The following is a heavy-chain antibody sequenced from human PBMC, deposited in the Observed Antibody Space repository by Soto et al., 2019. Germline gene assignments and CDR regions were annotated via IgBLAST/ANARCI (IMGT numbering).Heavy chain of an antibody. CDR3: ARLTITMIVSYYGMDV. J-gene: IGHJ6*02. CDR2: IDPSDSYT. Sequence: GESLKISCKGSGYSFTSYWISWVRQMPGKGLEWMGRIDPSDSYTNYSPSFQGHVTISADKSISTAYLQWSSLKASDTAMYYCARLTITMIVSYYGMDVWGQGTTVTVSS. CDR1: GYSFTSYW. V-gene: IGHV5-10-1*01. D-gene: IGHD3-22*01.